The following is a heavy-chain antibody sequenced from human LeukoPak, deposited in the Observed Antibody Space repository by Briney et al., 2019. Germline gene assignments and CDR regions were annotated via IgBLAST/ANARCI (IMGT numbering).Heavy chain of an antibody. Sequence: GGSLRLSCVASEFTVRSNYMTWVRQAPGKGLEWVSILHTGGNTYNADSVKGRFTISRDDSKNTVYLQMNSLRAEDTAVYYCARVRITMRRGRNDFYYMDVWCKGTTVIVTS. J-gene: IGHJ6*03. CDR2: LHTGGNT. CDR1: EFTVRSNY. D-gene: IGHD3-10*01. CDR3: ARVRITMRRGRNDFYYMDV. V-gene: IGHV3-53*01.